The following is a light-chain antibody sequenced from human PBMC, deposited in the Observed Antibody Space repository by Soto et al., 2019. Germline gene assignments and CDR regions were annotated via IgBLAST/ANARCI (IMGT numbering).Light chain of an antibody. CDR2: KVS. V-gene: IGKV2-30*01. Sequence: VLMIKLPSSLPVPLGNRPSISASPSKSLSYGIEKTSLNWFQQRPGQSPRRLIYKVSNRDSGVPDRFSGSGSGTDFTLKISRVEAEDVGVYYCMQGTHWPPMYTFGQGTKLEIK. J-gene: IGKJ2*01. CDR3: MQGTHWPPMYT. CDR1: KSLSYGIEKTS.